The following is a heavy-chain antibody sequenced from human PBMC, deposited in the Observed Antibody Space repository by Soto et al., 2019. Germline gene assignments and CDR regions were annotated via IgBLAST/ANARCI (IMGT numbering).Heavy chain of an antibody. CDR1: GASVRSGDYY. J-gene: IGHJ4*02. Sequence: QVQLQESGPGLGKPSQTLSLTCSVSGASVRSGDYYWSSIRQAPGKGLEWIGYIYNSGGSYYNPSLKGRLTISIDTSKNQFSLKLNSVTAADTAIYYCVGTGTTDDYWGRGTLVTVSS. D-gene: IGHD4-17*01. CDR2: IYNSGGS. CDR3: VGTGTTDDY. V-gene: IGHV4-30-4*01.